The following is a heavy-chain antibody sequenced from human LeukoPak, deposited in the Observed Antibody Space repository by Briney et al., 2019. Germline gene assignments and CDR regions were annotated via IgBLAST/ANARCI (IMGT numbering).Heavy chain of an antibody. CDR3: ARCAYYYDSSGLFNDAFDI. J-gene: IGHJ3*02. V-gene: IGHV4-4*02. Sequence: PSGTLSLTCAVSGGSISSSNWWSWVRQPPGKGLEWIGEIYHSGSTNYNPSLKSRVTISVDKSKNQFSLKLSSVTAADTAVYYCARCAYYYDSSGLFNDAFDIWGQGTMVTVSS. CDR1: GGSISSSNW. D-gene: IGHD3-22*01. CDR2: IYHSGST.